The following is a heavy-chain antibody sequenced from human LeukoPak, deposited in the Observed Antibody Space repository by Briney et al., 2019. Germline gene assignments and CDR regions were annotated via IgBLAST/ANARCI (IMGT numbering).Heavy chain of an antibody. CDR2: ISYDGSNK. CDR3: AKEGQYADYFDY. V-gene: IGHV3-30*18. J-gene: IGHJ4*02. CDR1: GFTFGSYG. D-gene: IGHD2-2*01. Sequence: QPGGSLRLSCAASGFTFGSYGMHWVRQAPGKGLEWVAVISYDGSNKYYADSVKGRFTISRDNSKNTLYLQMNSLRAEDTAVYYCAKEGQYADYFDYWGQGTLVTVSS.